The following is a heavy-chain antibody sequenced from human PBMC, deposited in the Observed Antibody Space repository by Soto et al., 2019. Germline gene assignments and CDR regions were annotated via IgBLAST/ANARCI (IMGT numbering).Heavy chain of an antibody. Sequence: EVQLVESGGGLVKPGGSLRLSCATSGLAFNNAWMNWVRQAPGKGLEWVGRIKAKTEGGTADYIAPVKGRFTISRDDSENMVYLQMNSLKTEDTAVYYCTTVIGGTAALGNWGQGTLVTVSS. J-gene: IGHJ4*02. CDR3: TTVIGGTAALGN. CDR2: IKAKTEGGTA. D-gene: IGHD1-7*01. CDR1: GLAFNNAW. V-gene: IGHV3-15*07.